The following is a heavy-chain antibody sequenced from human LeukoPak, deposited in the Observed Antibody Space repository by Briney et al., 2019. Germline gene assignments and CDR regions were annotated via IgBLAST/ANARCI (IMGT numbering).Heavy chain of an antibody. CDR1: GYSISSGYY. CDR2: IYHSGST. D-gene: IGHD4-23*01. J-gene: IGHJ4*02. V-gene: IGHV4-38-2*01. Sequence: SETLSLTCAVSGYSISSGYYWGWIRQPPGKGLEWIGSIYHSGSTYYNPSLKSRVTISVDTSRNQFSLKLSSVTAADTAVYYCARHGSLYGSNYFDYWGQGTLVTVSS. CDR3: ARHGSLYGSNYFDY.